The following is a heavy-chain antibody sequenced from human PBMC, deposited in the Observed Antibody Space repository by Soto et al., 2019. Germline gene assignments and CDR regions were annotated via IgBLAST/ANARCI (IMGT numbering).Heavy chain of an antibody. V-gene: IGHV3-30-3*01. Sequence: QVQLVESGGGVVQPGRSLRLSCAASGFTFSSYAMHWVRQAPGTGLEWVAVMSYDGSNKYYADSVKGRFTISRDNSKNSLYLQMNSLRAEDTAVYYCARDSAASRGYYYYYYGMDVWGQGTTVTVSS. CDR2: MSYDGSNK. D-gene: IGHD2-15*01. CDR3: ARDSAASRGYYYYYYGMDV. CDR1: GFTFSSYA. J-gene: IGHJ6*02.